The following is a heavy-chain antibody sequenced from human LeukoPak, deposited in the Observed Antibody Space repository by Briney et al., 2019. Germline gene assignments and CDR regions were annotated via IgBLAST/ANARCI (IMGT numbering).Heavy chain of an antibody. J-gene: IGHJ4*02. CDR3: AKATGYLL. CDR2: ISGGGVDT. V-gene: IGHV3-23*01. Sequence: PGGSLRLSCAASGFTFSTYAMSWVRHPPGPGLEWVSSISGGGVDTYYADSAEGRFTISRDNSENTLFLRMTSLRAEDTAVYYCAKATGYLLWGQGTLVIVSS. D-gene: IGHD1-14*01. CDR1: GFTFSTYA.